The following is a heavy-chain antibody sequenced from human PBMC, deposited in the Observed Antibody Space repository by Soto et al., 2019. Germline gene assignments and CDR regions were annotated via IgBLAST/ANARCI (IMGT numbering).Heavy chain of an antibody. J-gene: IGHJ4*02. D-gene: IGHD3-22*01. Sequence: QVQLVQSGAEVKKPGASVKVSCKASGYTFTSYGISWVRQAPGQGLERMGWISAYNGNTNYAQKLQGRVTMTTDTSTSTAYMELRSLRSDDTAVYYCARTYYYDSSGYDVDYWGQGTLVTVSS. CDR1: GYTFTSYG. V-gene: IGHV1-18*04. CDR3: ARTYYYDSSGYDVDY. CDR2: ISAYNGNT.